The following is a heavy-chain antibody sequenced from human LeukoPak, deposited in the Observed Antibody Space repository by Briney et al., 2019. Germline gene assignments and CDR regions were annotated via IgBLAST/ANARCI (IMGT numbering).Heavy chain of an antibody. D-gene: IGHD3-22*01. CDR3: ATGGDSSGYYESGVFDY. Sequence: ASVKVSCKASGGTFSSCAISWVRQAPGQGLEWMGGIIPIFGTANYAQKFQGRVTITADESTSTAYMELSSLRSEDTAVYYCATGGDSSGYYESGVFDYWGQGTLVTVSS. J-gene: IGHJ4*02. V-gene: IGHV1-69*13. CDR1: GGTFSSCA. CDR2: IIPIFGTA.